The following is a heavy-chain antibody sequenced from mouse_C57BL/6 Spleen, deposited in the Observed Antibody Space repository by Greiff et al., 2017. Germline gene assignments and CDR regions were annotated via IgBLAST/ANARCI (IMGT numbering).Heavy chain of an antibody. CDR2: IDPSDSYT. D-gene: IGHD2-3*01. J-gene: IGHJ2*01. Sequence: QVQLQQPGAELVKPGASVKLSCKASGYTFTSYWMQWVKQRPGQGLEWIGEIDPSDSYTNYNQKFKGKATLTVDTSSSTAYMQLSSLTSEDSAVYYCARRRDGYWFDYWGQGTTLTVSS. CDR1: GYTFTSYW. V-gene: IGHV1-50*01. CDR3: ARRRDGYWFDY.